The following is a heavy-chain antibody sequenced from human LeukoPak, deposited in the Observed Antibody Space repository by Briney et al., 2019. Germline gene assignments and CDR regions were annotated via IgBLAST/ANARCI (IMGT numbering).Heavy chain of an antibody. Sequence: PGGSLRLSCAASGFTFSSYGMSWVRQAPGKGLEWVSAISGSGGSTYYADSVKGRFTISRDNTKNTLYLRMNSLRAEDTAVYYCAKDGYYGSGSYYNDYWGQGTLVTVSS. J-gene: IGHJ4*02. CDR1: GFTFSSYG. V-gene: IGHV3-23*01. CDR3: AKDGYYGSGSYYNDY. CDR2: ISGSGGST. D-gene: IGHD3-10*01.